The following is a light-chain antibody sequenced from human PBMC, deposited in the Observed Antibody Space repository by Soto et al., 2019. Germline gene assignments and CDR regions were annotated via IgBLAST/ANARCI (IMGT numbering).Light chain of an antibody. V-gene: IGKV3-20*01. CDR2: GAS. CDR1: QSVNSSY. Sequence: EIVLTQSPGTLSLSPGERVTLSCRASQSVNSSYLAWYQHKPGQAPRLLIYGASTRATGIPDRFSGSGSGTDFTLTIARLEPGDCAVYYCQQYGNSPQTFGQGTKVDSK. J-gene: IGKJ1*01. CDR3: QQYGNSPQT.